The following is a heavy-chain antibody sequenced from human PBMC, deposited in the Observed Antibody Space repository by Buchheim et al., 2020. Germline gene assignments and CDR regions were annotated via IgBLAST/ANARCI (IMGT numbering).Heavy chain of an antibody. D-gene: IGHD2/OR15-2a*01. CDR1: GFTFSSYA. CDR3: AKGVYSTTWSLFDY. Sequence: EVQLLESGGGLVQPGGSLRLSCTASGFTFSSYAMNWVRQAPGKGLEWVSGFGGSGGSTYYADSVKGRFTFYSDNSKNTLYLQMNSLTAEDTALYYCAKGVYSTTWSLFDYWGQGT. J-gene: IGHJ4*02. V-gene: IGHV3-23*01. CDR2: FGGSGGST.